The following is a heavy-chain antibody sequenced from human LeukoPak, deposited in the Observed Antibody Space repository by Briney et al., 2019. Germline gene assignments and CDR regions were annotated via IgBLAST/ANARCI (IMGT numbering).Heavy chain of an antibody. CDR3: ARSCSSTSCYSSADWFDP. Sequence: PSETLSLTCAASGGSISSSNWWSWVRQPPGKGLEWIGEIYHSGSTNYNPSLKSRVTISVDKSKNQFSLKLSSVTAADTAVYYCARSCSSTSCYSSADWFDPWGQGTLVTVSS. V-gene: IGHV4-4*02. CDR1: GGSISSSNW. CDR2: IYHSGST. J-gene: IGHJ5*02. D-gene: IGHD2-2*01.